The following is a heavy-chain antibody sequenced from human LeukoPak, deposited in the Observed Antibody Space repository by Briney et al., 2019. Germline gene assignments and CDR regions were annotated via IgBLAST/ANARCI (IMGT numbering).Heavy chain of an antibody. Sequence: ASVKVSCKASGYTFTGYYMHWVRQAPGQGLECMGWINPNSGGTNYAQKFQGRVTMTRDTSISTAYMELSRLRSDDTAVYYCASYYDILTGYYTEDYWGQGTLVTVSS. CDR2: INPNSGGT. CDR1: GYTFTGYY. D-gene: IGHD3-9*01. CDR3: ASYYDILTGYYTEDY. V-gene: IGHV1-2*02. J-gene: IGHJ4*02.